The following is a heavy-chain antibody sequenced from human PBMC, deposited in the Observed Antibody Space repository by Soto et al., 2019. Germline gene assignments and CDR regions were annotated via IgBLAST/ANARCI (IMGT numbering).Heavy chain of an antibody. CDR2: IRNKANSYAT. CDR1: GFTFSGSA. Sequence: EVQLAESGGGLVQPGGSLKLSCVASGFTFSGSAMHWVRQASGKGLEWVGRIRNKANSYATAYAASVKGRFTISRDDSNNTAYLQMNSLKTEDTAVYYCTSHSPEDMIRKWGQGTLVTASS. V-gene: IGHV3-73*02. CDR3: TSHSPEDMIRK. J-gene: IGHJ4*02. D-gene: IGHD2-15*01.